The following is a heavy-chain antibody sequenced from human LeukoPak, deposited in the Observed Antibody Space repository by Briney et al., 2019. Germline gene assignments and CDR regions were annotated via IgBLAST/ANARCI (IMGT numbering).Heavy chain of an antibody. D-gene: IGHD6-6*01. Sequence: PGGSLRLSCAASGFTFSSYAMHWVRQAPGKGLEWVAVISYDGSNKYYADSVKGRFTISRDNSKNTLYLQMNSLRAEDMAVYYCARDRVIIAARSAFDIWGQGTMVTVSS. CDR2: ISYDGSNK. J-gene: IGHJ3*02. V-gene: IGHV3-30-3*01. CDR1: GFTFSSYA. CDR3: ARDRVIIAARSAFDI.